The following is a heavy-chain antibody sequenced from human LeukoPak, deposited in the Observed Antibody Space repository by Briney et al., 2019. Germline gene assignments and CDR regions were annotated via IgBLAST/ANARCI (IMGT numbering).Heavy chain of an antibody. V-gene: IGHV4-59*01. CDR2: IYYSGST. J-gene: IGHJ4*02. CDR3: AGSGYSYVIDY. Sequence: SETLSLTCTVSGGSISSYYWSWIRQPPGKGLEWIGYIYYSGSTNYNPSLKSRVTISVDTSKNQFSLKLSSVTAADTAVYYCAGSGYSYVIDYWGQGTLVTVSS. D-gene: IGHD5-18*01. CDR1: GGSISSYY.